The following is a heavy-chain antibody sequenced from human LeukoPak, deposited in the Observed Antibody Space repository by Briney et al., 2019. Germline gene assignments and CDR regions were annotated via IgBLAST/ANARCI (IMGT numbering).Heavy chain of an antibody. CDR3: ARLSIPFVRGDLTNDY. CDR2: IYYSGST. CDR1: GGSISRSSYY. J-gene: IGHJ4*02. D-gene: IGHD3-10*01. V-gene: IGHV4-39*01. Sequence: SETLSLTCTVSGGSISRSSYYWGWIRQPPGKGLEWIGSIYYSGSTYYNPSLKSRVTISVDTSKNQFSLKLSSVTAADTAVYYCARLSIPFVRGDLTNDYWGQGTLVTVSS.